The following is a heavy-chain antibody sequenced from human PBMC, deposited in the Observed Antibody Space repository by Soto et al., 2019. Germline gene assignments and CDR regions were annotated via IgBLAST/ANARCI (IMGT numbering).Heavy chain of an antibody. Sequence: ASVKVSCKASGYTFTGYYMHWVRQAPGQGLEWMGWINPNSGGTNYAQKFQGWVTMTRDTSISTAYMELSRLRSDDTAVYYCARDNKRSLRPAAAGTGGLGYWGQGTLVTVSS. CDR1: GYTFTGYY. CDR3: ARDNKRSLRPAAAGTGGLGY. V-gene: IGHV1-2*04. J-gene: IGHJ4*02. CDR2: INPNSGGT. D-gene: IGHD6-13*01.